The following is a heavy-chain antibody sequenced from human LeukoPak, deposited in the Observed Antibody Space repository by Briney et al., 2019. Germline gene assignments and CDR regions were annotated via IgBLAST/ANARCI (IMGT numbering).Heavy chain of an antibody. CDR3: ARIPPKWELLYRDAFDI. V-gene: IGHV3-7*01. Sequence: GGSLRLSCAASGFTFSSYWMIWVRQAPGKGLEWVANIKQDGSEKYYVDSLKGRFTISRDNAKNSLYLQMNSLRAEDTAVYYCARIPPKWELLYRDAFDIWGQGTMVTVSS. CDR1: GFTFSSYW. D-gene: IGHD1-26*01. J-gene: IGHJ3*02. CDR2: IKQDGSEK.